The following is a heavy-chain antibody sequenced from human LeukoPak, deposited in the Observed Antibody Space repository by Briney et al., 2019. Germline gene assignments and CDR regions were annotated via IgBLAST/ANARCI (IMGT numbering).Heavy chain of an antibody. Sequence: GGSLRLSCAAFGFTFSSYAMSWVRQAPGKGLEWVSAISGSGGSTYYADSVKGRFTISRDNSKNTLYLQMNSLRAEDTAVYYCAKDMVQLMYYFDYWGQGTLVTVSS. CDR3: AKDMVQLMYYFDY. J-gene: IGHJ4*02. D-gene: IGHD5-18*01. CDR1: GFTFSSYA. V-gene: IGHV3-23*01. CDR2: ISGSGGST.